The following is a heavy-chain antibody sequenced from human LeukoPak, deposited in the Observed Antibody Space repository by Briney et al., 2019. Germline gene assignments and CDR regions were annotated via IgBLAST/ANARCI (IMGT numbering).Heavy chain of an antibody. CDR2: IYYSGNT. D-gene: IGHD3-16*01. V-gene: IGHV4-59*01. Sequence: NPSETLSLTCTVSGGSISSYYWSWIRQPPGKGLEWIGYIYYSGNTNYNPSLKSRLTTSVDTSKNLFSLKLSSVTAADTAVYYCARVLWQNDAFDIWGQGTMVTVSS. CDR1: GGSISSYY. J-gene: IGHJ3*02. CDR3: ARVLWQNDAFDI.